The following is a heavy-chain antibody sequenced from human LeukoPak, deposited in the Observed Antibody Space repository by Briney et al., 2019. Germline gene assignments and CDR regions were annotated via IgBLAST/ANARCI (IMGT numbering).Heavy chain of an antibody. Sequence: GGSLRLSCAASGFTFSSYGMHWVRQAPGKGPEWVAVISYDGSNKYYADSVKGRFTISRDNSKNTLYLQMNSLRAEDTAVYYCAKAGDWGQGTLVTVSS. CDR1: GFTFSSYG. CDR2: ISYDGSNK. D-gene: IGHD7-27*01. CDR3: AKAGD. J-gene: IGHJ4*02. V-gene: IGHV3-30*18.